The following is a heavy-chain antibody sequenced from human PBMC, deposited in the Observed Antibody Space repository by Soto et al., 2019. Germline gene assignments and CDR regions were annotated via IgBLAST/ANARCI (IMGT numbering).Heavy chain of an antibody. CDR2: ISYDAENE. CDR3: VREVTGSTLDY. Sequence: GGSLRLSCAASGFTLSSYAMHWVRQAPGKGLEWVALISYDAENEYYADSVKGRFTISRDNSKNTLFLQMSSLKTEDTAVYYCVREVTGSTLDYWGQGTLVTVSS. D-gene: IGHD2-21*02. CDR1: GFTLSSYA. J-gene: IGHJ4*02. V-gene: IGHV3-30*15.